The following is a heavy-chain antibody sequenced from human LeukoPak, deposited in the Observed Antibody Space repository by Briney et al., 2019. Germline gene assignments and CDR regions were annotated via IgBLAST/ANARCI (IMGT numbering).Heavy chain of an antibody. CDR1: GGSISSGDYY. CDR2: IYYSGST. CDR3: ARDIVVEPAASPIHWFDP. J-gene: IGHJ5*02. Sequence: SETLSLTYTVSGGSISSGDYYWSWIRQPPGKGLEWIGYIYYSGSTYYNPSLKSRVTISVDTSKNQFSLKLSSVTAADTAVYYRARDIVVEPAASPIHWFDPWGQGTLVTVSS. D-gene: IGHD2-2*01. V-gene: IGHV4-30-4*01.